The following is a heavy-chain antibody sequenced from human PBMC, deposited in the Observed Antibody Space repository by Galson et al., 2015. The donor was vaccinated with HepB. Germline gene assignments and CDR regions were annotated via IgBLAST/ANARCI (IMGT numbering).Heavy chain of an antibody. Sequence: SVKVSCKASGYTFTSYAMHWVRQAPGQRLEWMGWINAGNGNTKYSQKFQGRVTITRDTSASTAYMELSSLRSEDTAVYYCASGGGQGYDFWSGYYQIDYWGQGTLVTVSS. J-gene: IGHJ4*02. CDR3: ASGGGQGYDFWSGYYQIDY. D-gene: IGHD3-3*01. CDR2: INAGNGNT. CDR1: GYTFTSYA. V-gene: IGHV1-3*01.